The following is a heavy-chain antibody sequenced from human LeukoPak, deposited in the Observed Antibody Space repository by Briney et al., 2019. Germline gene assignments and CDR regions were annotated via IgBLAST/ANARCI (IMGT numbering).Heavy chain of an antibody. CDR1: GFTFSSYW. CDR3: ARQSSSGGGEDY. D-gene: IGHD6-25*01. Sequence: GGSLRLSCAASGFTFSSYWMTWVRQAPGKGLEWVANIKRDGSETSYVDSLKGRFTISRDNARNSLYLQMDSLRAEDTAVYSCARQSSSGGGEDYWGQGTLVTVSS. V-gene: IGHV3-7*05. J-gene: IGHJ4*02. CDR2: IKRDGSET.